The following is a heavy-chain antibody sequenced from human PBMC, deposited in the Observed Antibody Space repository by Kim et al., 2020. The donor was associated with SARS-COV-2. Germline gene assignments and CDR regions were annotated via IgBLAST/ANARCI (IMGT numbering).Heavy chain of an antibody. J-gene: IGHJ5*02. CDR3: AKDVRQWLVRGPINWFDP. Sequence: KGRFTSSRDNSKNTLYLQMNSLRAEDTAVYYCAKDVRQWLVRGPINWFDPWGQGTLVTVSS. V-gene: IGHV3-33*06. D-gene: IGHD6-19*01.